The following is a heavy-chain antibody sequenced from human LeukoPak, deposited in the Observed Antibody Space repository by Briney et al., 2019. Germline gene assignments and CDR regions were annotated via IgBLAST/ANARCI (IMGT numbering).Heavy chain of an antibody. CDR1: GGSISSYY. CDR3: AKDIDPFGRVVVPVAFDY. D-gene: IGHD2-2*01. CDR2: IYYSGST. V-gene: IGHV4-59*01. J-gene: IGHJ4*02. Sequence: SETLSLTCTVSGGSISSYYWSWIRQPPGKGLEWIGYIYYSGSTNYNPSLKSRVTISVDTSKNQFSLKLSSVTAADTALYYCAKDIDPFGRVVVPVAFDYWGQGTLVTVSS.